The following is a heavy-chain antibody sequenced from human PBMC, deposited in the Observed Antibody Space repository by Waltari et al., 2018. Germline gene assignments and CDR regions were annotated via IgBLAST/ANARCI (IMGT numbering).Heavy chain of an antibody. CDR2: INPNTGAA. CDR3: ARGDNWNDRLDF. Sequence: QVQLVQSGAEVKKPGASVRVSCKASGYTFISYDINWVRQDPGQGLEWMGWINPNTGAARFAQNFQDRVTMTRSTSETTAYMEISDLTSHDTAVYYCARGDNWNDRLDFWGQGTKVTVSS. J-gene: IGHJ3*01. D-gene: IGHD1-1*01. V-gene: IGHV1-8*01. CDR1: GYTFISYD.